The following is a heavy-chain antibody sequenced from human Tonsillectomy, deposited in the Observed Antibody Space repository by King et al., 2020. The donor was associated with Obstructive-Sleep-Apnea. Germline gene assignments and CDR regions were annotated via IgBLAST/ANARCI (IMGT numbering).Heavy chain of an antibody. CDR3: VRLTEMTTVTTGFNY. D-gene: IGHD4-17*01. CDR2: IYYSGST. Sequence: QLQESGPGLVKPSETLSLTCTVSGGSISSDSYYWGWIRQSPGKGLEWIGSIYYSGSTYYNPSFKSQVTISVDTSKNQFSLKLSSVTAAVTAVYYCVRLTEMTTVTTGFNYWGQGTLVTVSS. J-gene: IGHJ4*02. V-gene: IGHV4-39*07. CDR1: GGSISSDSYY.